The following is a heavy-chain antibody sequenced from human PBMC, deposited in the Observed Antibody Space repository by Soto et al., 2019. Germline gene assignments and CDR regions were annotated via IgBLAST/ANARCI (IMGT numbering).Heavy chain of an antibody. D-gene: IGHD3-10*01. CDR1: GGSINSYY. J-gene: IGHJ4*02. CDR2: LYYSGSP. Sequence: QGQLQEAGPGLVKPSETLSLTCTVAGGSINSYYWSWIRQPPGQGLEWIGYLYYSGSPNYNPSIKSPVTLSVDTSNTQSSLKLSSVTAADTAVYYCARRYGLGFDVWGQGPLCNVSS. CDR3: ARRYGLGFDV. V-gene: IGHV4-59*08.